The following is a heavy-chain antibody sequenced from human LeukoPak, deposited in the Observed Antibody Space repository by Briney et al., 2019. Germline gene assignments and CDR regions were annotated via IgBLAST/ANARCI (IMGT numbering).Heavy chain of an antibody. J-gene: IGHJ5*02. D-gene: IGHD2-2*01. Sequence: ASVKVSCKASGYTFTGYYMHWVRQAPGQGLEWMGWINPNSGGTNYAQKFQGRVTMTRDTSISTAYMELSRLRSDDTAVYHCARTYCSSTSCYVGEDWFDPWGQGTLVTVSS. V-gene: IGHV1-2*02. CDR3: ARTYCSSTSCYVGEDWFDP. CDR2: INPNSGGT. CDR1: GYTFTGYY.